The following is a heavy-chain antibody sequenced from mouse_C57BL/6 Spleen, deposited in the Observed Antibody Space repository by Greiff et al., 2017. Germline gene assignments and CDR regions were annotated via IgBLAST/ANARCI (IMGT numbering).Heavy chain of an antibody. Sequence: LVESGAELVKPGASVKISCKASGYAFSSYWMNWVKQRPGKGLEWIGQIYPGDGDTNYNGKFKGKATLTADKSSSTAYMQLSSLTSEDSAVYFCARDSSGYTFAYWGQGTLVTVSA. CDR2: IYPGDGDT. D-gene: IGHD3-2*02. CDR3: ARDSSGYTFAY. J-gene: IGHJ3*01. CDR1: GYAFSSYW. V-gene: IGHV1-80*01.